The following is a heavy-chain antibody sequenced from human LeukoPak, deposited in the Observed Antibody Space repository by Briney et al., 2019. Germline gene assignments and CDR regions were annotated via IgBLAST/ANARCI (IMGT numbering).Heavy chain of an antibody. Sequence: ASVKVSCKASGYTFTGYYMHWVRQAPGQGLEWMGGIIPIFGTANYAQKFQGRVTITTDESTSTAYMELSSLRSEDTAVYYCARNSGHLSHWGQGTLVTVSS. CDR3: ARNSGHLSH. CDR1: GYTFTGYY. V-gene: IGHV1-69*05. CDR2: IIPIFGTA. J-gene: IGHJ4*02. D-gene: IGHD3-10*01.